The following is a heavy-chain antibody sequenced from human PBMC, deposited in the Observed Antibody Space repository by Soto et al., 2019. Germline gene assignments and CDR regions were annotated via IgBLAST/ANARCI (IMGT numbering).Heavy chain of an antibody. D-gene: IGHD4-17*01. CDR2: ISSSSSYI. V-gene: IGHV3-21*01. CDR3: ARDFTPGDYFGRTYYYYYYGMDV. CDR1: GFTFSSYS. Sequence: GGSLRLSCAASGFTFSSYSMNWVRQAPGKGLEWVSSISSSSSYIYYADSVKGRFTISRDNAKNSLYLQMNSLRAEDTAVYYCARDFTPGDYFGRTYYYYYYGMDVWGQGTTVTVSS. J-gene: IGHJ6*02.